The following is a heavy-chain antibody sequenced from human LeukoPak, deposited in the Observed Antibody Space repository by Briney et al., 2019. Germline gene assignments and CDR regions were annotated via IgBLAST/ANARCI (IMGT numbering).Heavy chain of an antibody. CDR3: ARAGYYRFDY. Sequence: GSLRLSCAASGFDFSSYWMHWVRQAPGKGLVWVSRINSDGSTTNYADSVKGRFTISRDNAKNTLYLQINSLRAEDTAVYYCARAGYYRFDYWGQGTLVTVSS. V-gene: IGHV3-74*01. J-gene: IGHJ4*02. CDR2: INSDGSTT. CDR1: GFDFSSYW. D-gene: IGHD3-10*01.